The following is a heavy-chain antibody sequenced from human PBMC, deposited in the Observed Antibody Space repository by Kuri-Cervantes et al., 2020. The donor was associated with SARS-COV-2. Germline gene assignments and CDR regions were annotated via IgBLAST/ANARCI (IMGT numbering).Heavy chain of an antibody. CDR2: ISGSGDIT. CDR3: ASNLAPVGATSY. J-gene: IGHJ4*02. Sequence: GGSLRLSCAGSGFTFSSYAMSWVRQAPTKGLEWVSAISGSGDITYYGDSVQGRFTISRDNSKNTLYLQMNSLRADDTAIYYCASNLAPVGATSYWGQGTLVTVSS. D-gene: IGHD1-26*01. CDR1: GFTFSSYA. V-gene: IGHV3-23*01.